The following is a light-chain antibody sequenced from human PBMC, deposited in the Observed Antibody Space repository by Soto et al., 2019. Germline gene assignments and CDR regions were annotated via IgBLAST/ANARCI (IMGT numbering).Light chain of an antibody. Sequence: EIVLTQSPATLSLSPGERATLSCRASQSVSSSNLAWYQQKPGQAHMLVISGASSRAGGLPDRFSGSGSGTDSTLTITRLEPEHFAVDYCQHYDVSPPRYTFGQGTKLEIK. CDR1: QSVSSSN. CDR3: QHYDVSPPRYT. CDR2: GAS. V-gene: IGKV3-20*01. J-gene: IGKJ2*01.